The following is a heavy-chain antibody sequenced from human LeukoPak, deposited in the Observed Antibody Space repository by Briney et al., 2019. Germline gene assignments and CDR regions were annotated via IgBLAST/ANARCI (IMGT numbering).Heavy chain of an antibody. J-gene: IGHJ5*02. V-gene: IGHV1-18*01. CDR3: ARFKYSSSWYRTNWFDP. CDR2: ISAYNGNT. CDR1: GYTFTSYG. D-gene: IGHD6-13*01. Sequence: ASVKVSCKASGYTFTSYGISWVRQAPGQGLEWMGWISAYNGNTNYAQKLQGRVTMTTDTSTSTAYMELRSLRSDDTAVYCCARFKYSSSWYRTNWFDPWGQGTLVTVSS.